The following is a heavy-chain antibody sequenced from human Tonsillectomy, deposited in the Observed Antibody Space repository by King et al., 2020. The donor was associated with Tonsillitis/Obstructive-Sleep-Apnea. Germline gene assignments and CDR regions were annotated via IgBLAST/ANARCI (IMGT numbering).Heavy chain of an antibody. CDR2: VRGSVSIT. J-gene: IGHJ3*02. D-gene: IGHD6-13*01. CDR3: AKDIAAAYDSFDI. Sequence: VQLVESGGGLGQPGGSLRLSCAASGFTLSSYVMSWVRQAPGKGLEWVSAVRGSVSITYSADSVKGRFTITRDNSKNTMYLQMNSLRAEDTAVYYCAKDIAAAYDSFDIWGQGTMVTVSS. V-gene: IGHV3-23*04. CDR1: GFTLSSYV.